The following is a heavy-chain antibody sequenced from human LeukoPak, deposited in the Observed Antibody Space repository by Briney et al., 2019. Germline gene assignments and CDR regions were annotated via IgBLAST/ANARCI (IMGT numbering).Heavy chain of an antibody. Sequence: SVKVSCTTSGGTFSSSAITWVRQAPGQGLEWMGRIIPVLNITTYAQKFQGSVTITADTSTSTVYMELSSLRSEETAVYYCARDQGLTAPPPYGLDVWGQGTTVIVSS. D-gene: IGHD5-18*01. V-gene: IGHV1-69*04. CDR3: ARDQGLTAPPPYGLDV. CDR1: GGTFSSSA. CDR2: IIPVLNIT. J-gene: IGHJ6*02.